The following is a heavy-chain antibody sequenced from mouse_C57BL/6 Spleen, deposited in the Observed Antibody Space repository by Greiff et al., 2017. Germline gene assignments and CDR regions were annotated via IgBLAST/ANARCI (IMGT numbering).Heavy chain of an antibody. CDR3: ASRGDITTVVGVFDY. J-gene: IGHJ2*01. CDR2: ISSGSSTI. CDR1: GFTFSDYG. Sequence: EVKLVESGGGLVKPGGSLKLSCAASGFTFSDYGMHWVRQAPEKGLEWVAYISSGSSTIYYADTVKGRFTISRDNAKNTLFLPMTSLGSEDTAMYYCASRGDITTVVGVFDYWGQGTTLTVSS. D-gene: IGHD1-1*01. V-gene: IGHV5-17*01.